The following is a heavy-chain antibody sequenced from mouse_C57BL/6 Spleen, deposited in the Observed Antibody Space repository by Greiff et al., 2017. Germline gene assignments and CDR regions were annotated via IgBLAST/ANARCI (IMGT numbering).Heavy chain of an antibody. Sequence: VQLKQSGPELVKPGASVKISCKASGYTFTDYYMNWVKQSHGKSLEWIGDINPNNGGTSYNQKFKGKATLTVDKSSSTAYMELRSLTSEDSAVYYCARKAGSRYAMDYWGQGTSVTVSS. V-gene: IGHV1-26*01. J-gene: IGHJ4*01. CDR3: ARKAGSRYAMDY. D-gene: IGHD6-1*01. CDR1: GYTFTDYY. CDR2: INPNNGGT.